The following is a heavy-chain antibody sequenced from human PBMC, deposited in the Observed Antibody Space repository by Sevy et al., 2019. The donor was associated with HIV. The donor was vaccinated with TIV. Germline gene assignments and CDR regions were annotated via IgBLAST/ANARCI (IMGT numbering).Heavy chain of an antibody. CDR2: IYYSGST. Sequence: SETLSLTCTVSGGSISSYYWSWIRQPPGKGLEWIGYIYYSGSTNYNPSLTSRVTISVDTSKNQFSLKLSSVTAADTAVYYCARASIAAAGNDAFDIWGQGTMVTVSS. J-gene: IGHJ3*02. D-gene: IGHD6-13*01. V-gene: IGHV4-59*01. CDR1: GGSISSYY. CDR3: ARASIAAAGNDAFDI.